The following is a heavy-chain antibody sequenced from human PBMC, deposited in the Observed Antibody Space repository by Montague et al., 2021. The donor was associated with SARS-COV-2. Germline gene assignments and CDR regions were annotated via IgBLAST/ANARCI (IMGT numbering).Heavy chain of an antibody. CDR3: AKGSGYP. Sequence: TLSLTCTVSGGSVTSTTYYWSWFRQRPGRGLEWVGFIYYSGSTAYSPSLENRLTMSIDTSKNQCSLRLTYATAADTAVYSRAKGSGYPWGRGTRVAVSS. J-gene: IGHJ2*01. CDR2: IYYSGST. CDR1: GGSVTSTTYY. V-gene: IGHV4-31*03.